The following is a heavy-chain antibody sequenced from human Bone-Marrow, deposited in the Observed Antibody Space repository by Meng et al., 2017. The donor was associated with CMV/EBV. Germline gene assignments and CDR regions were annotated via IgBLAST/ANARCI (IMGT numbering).Heavy chain of an antibody. J-gene: IGHJ4*02. CDR2: INSDASTA. Sequence: GESLKISCAASGFTFSGYWMHWVRQAAGKGLVWVARINSDASTAAYADSVKGRFTISRDNVKGTLYLQMNSLRAEDTAVYYCAKDYCSSDRLYMRGFDSWGQGTLVTVSS. D-gene: IGHD2-8*02. CDR1: GFTFSGYW. CDR3: AKDYCSSDRLYMRGFDS. V-gene: IGHV3-74*01.